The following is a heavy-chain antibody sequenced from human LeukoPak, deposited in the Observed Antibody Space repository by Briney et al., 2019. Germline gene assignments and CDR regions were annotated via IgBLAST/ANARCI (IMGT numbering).Heavy chain of an antibody. CDR2: IYYSGST. CDR1: GGSISSSSYY. Sequence: PSETLSLTCTVSGGSISSSSYYWGWIRQPPGKGLEWIGSIYYSGSTYHNPSLKSRVTISVDTSKNQFSLKLSSVTAADTAVYYCARLCSSSWIYYFDYWGQGTLVTVSS. CDR3: ARLCSSSWIYYFDY. D-gene: IGHD6-6*01. J-gene: IGHJ4*02. V-gene: IGHV4-39*01.